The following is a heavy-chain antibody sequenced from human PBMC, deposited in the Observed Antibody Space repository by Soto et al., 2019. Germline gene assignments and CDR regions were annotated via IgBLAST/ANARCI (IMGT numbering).Heavy chain of an antibody. CDR3: ARGSDVVLMVCASPGVVWFDP. J-gene: IGHJ5*02. D-gene: IGHD2-8*01. V-gene: IGHV1-46*03. CDR1: GYTFTNYY. Sequence: QVQLVQSGAEVKKPGSSVKVSCKASGYTFTNYYMHWVRQAPGQGLEWMGIINPSGDITSYGQKCQVRYTMTRDTSTIIVYMDLTSLISEDTAVYYCARGSDVVLMVCASPGVVWFDPWGQGTLVTVSS. CDR2: INPSGDIT.